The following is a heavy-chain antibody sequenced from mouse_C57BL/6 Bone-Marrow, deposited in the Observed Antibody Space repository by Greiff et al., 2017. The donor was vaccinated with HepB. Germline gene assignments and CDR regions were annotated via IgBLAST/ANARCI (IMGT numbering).Heavy chain of an antibody. CDR1: GYSITSGYY. D-gene: IGHD1-1*01. V-gene: IGHV3-6*01. CDR3: ARGFITTVVATDYAMDY. CDR2: ISYDGSN. Sequence: EVKLQESGPGLVKPSQSLSLTCSVTGYSITSGYYWNWIRQFPGNKLEWMGYISYDGSNNYNPSLKNRISITRDTSTNQFFLKLNSVTTEDTATYDCARGFITTVVATDYAMDYWGQGTSVTVSS. J-gene: IGHJ4*01.